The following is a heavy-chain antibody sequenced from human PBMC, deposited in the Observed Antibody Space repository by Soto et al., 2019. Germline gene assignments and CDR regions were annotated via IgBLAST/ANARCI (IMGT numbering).Heavy chain of an antibody. Sequence: SETLSLTCTVAGGSISSYYWSWIRQPPGKGLEWIGYIYYSGSTNYNPSLKSRVTISVDTSKNQFSLKLSSVTAADTAVYYCARDTGFGSGLYYYYYGMDVWGQGTTVTVSS. V-gene: IGHV4-59*01. CDR1: GGSISSYY. D-gene: IGHD3-10*01. CDR2: IYYSGST. CDR3: ARDTGFGSGLYYYYYGMDV. J-gene: IGHJ6*02.